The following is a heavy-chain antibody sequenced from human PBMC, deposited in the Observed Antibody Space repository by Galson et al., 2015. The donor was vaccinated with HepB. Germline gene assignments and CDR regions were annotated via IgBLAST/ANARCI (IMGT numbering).Heavy chain of an antibody. CDR3: AKESHLSSGRWFDY. J-gene: IGHJ4*02. V-gene: IGHV3-23*01. Sequence: SLRLSCAASGFTFSSYAMSWVRQTPGKGLEWVSGISGSGGSTYCADSVKGRFTISRDNSKNTLYLQMNSLRAEDTAVYYCAKESHLSSGRWFDYWGQGALVTVSS. CDR1: GFTFSSYA. CDR2: ISGSGGST. D-gene: IGHD3-22*01.